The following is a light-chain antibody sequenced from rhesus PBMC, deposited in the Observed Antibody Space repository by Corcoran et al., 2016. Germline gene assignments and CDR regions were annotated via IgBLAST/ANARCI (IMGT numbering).Light chain of an antibody. CDR1: QSVSSS. CDR3: QQDYSWPLT. V-gene: IGKV3-42*01. CDR2: GPS. Sequence: EIVMTQSPATLSLSPGERATLSCRASQSVSSSVAWYQQKPGQAPKLLIYGPSSRATGIPDRFSGSGSGTEFTLTISSLEPEDVGVYYCQQDYSWPLTFGGGTKVELK. J-gene: IGKJ4*01.